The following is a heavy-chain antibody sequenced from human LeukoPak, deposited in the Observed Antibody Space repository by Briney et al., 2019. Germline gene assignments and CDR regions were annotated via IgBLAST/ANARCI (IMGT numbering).Heavy chain of an antibody. V-gene: IGHV1-2*02. J-gene: IGHJ4*02. CDR3: AKAVDWNYEGYYFDY. CDR2: IAPNSGDT. CDR1: GYTFTNYY. Sequence: ASVKVSCKAFGYTFTNYYIHWVRQAPGQGLEWMGWIAPNSGDTNYAQKFQGRVTMTRDTSISTAYMEMSGLRSDDTAVYHCAKAVDWNYEGYYFDYWGQGTLVTVSS. D-gene: IGHD1-7*01.